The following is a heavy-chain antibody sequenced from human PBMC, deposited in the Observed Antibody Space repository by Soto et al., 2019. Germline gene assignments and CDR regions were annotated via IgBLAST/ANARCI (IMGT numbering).Heavy chain of an antibody. V-gene: IGHV1-18*04. D-gene: IGHD4-17*01. CDR1: GYPFTSYG. CDR2: ISAYNGNT. J-gene: IGHJ5*02. CDR3: ARENYGDYVFDP. Sequence: ASVKVSCKASGYPFTSYGISCVRQAPGQGLEWMGWISAYNGNTNYAQKFQGRVTMTTDTSTSTAYMELRSLRSDDTAVYYCARENYGDYVFDPWGQGTLVTVSS.